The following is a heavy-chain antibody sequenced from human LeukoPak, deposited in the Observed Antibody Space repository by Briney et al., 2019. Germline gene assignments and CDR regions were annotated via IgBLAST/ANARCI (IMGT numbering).Heavy chain of an antibody. Sequence: SETLSLTCTVSGGSISSYYWSWIRQPPGKGLEWIGYIYYSGSTNYNPSLKSRVTISVDTSKNQFSLKLSSVTAADTAVYYCAGLTYYFDYWGQGTLVTVSS. CDR2: IYYSGST. CDR3: AGLTYYFDY. CDR1: GGSISSYY. D-gene: IGHD3-16*01. V-gene: IGHV4-59*01. J-gene: IGHJ4*02.